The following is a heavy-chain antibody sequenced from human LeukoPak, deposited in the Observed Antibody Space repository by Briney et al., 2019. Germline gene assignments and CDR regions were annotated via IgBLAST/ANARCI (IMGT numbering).Heavy chain of an antibody. CDR2: ISAYNGNT. CDR1: GYTFTSYG. V-gene: IGHV1-18*01. D-gene: IGHD5-24*01. Sequence: ASAKVSCKASGYTFTSYGISWVRQAPGQGLEWMGWISAYNGNTNYGQKFQGRVTMTTDTSTSTAYMELRSLRSDDTAVYYCARDLGAEPTTIFFDYWGQGTLVTVSS. J-gene: IGHJ4*02. CDR3: ARDLGAEPTTIFFDY.